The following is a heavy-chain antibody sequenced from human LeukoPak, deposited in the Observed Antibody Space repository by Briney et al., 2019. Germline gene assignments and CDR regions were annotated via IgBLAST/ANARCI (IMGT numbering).Heavy chain of an antibody. J-gene: IGHJ4*02. D-gene: IGHD5-12*01. CDR2: INSDGSST. CDR3: TRGDRGYAESLY. CDR1: GFTFSSYW. V-gene: IGHV3-74*01. Sequence: QPGGSLRLSCAASGFTFSSYWMHWVRQAPGKGLVWVSRINSDGSSTSYADSVKGRFTISRDNAKNTLYLQMNSLRAEDTAVYYCTRGDRGYAESLYWGRGTLVTASS.